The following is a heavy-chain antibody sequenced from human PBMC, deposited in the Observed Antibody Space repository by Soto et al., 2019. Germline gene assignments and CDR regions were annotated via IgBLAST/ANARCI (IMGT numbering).Heavy chain of an antibody. CDR1: GDTFSRYT. J-gene: IGHJ4*02. V-gene: IGHV1-69*08. CDR3: ARDVLAATGLFAY. CDR2: IIPLLDIT. D-gene: IGHD6-25*01. Sequence: QVQLVQSGAEVKKPGSSVKVSCKASGDTFSRYTISWVRQAPGQGLEWMGRIIPLLDITNYAQKFQGRVTITADKSTTTAYMELSSLRSEDTAVYYCARDVLAATGLFAYWGQGTLVTVSS.